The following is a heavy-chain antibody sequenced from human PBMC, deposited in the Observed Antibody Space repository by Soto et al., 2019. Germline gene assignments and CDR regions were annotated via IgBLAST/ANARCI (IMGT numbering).Heavy chain of an antibody. CDR3: ARDQSWHDLVWWFDP. V-gene: IGHV1-18*01. J-gene: IGHJ5*02. D-gene: IGHD1-1*01. CDR1: GYSFTSYG. Sequence: ASVKVSWKASGYSFTSYGGRWVRQAPGQAPEWMGWISAHNNDINYGVTFQGRLTMTKDTSTSTVYMELNSLTSEDTAVYYCARDQSWHDLVWWFDPWGQGTLVTVSS. CDR2: ISAHNNDI.